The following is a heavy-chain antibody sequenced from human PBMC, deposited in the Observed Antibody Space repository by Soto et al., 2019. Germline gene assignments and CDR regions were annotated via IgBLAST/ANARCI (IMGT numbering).Heavy chain of an antibody. CDR1: GFTFSDYY. D-gene: IGHD3-22*01. J-gene: IGHJ4*02. Sequence: GSLRLSCAASGFTFSDYYMTWIRQAPGKGLEWVSYISTTGTTIYYADSVKGRFTISRDNAKNSLYLQMNSLRGEDTAVYYCVRERYDSSGYSFDNWGQGTLVTVSS. CDR2: ISTTGTTI. CDR3: VRERYDSSGYSFDN. V-gene: IGHV3-11*01.